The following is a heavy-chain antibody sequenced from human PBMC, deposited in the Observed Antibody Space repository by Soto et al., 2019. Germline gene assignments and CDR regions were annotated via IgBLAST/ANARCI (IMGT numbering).Heavy chain of an antibody. D-gene: IGHD4-17*01. CDR3: AFKEDLYGDYLPFYDY. V-gene: IGHV3-21*01. CDR1: GFTFSSYS. Sequence: GGSLRLSCAASGFTFSSYSMNWVRQAPGKGLEWVSSISSSSSYIYYADSVKGRFTISRDNAKNSLYLQMNSLRAEDTAVYYCAFKEDLYGDYLPFYDYWGQGTLVTVSS. CDR2: ISSSSSYI. J-gene: IGHJ4*02.